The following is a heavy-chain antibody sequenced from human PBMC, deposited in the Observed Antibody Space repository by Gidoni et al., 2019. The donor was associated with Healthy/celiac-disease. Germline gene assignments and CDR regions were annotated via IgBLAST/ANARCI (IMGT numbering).Heavy chain of an antibody. CDR3: ARSSVSSWHGMDFQH. CDR1: GGSISSGSYY. Sequence: QVQLQESGPGLVKPSQTLSLTCTVSGGSISSGSYYWSWIRQPAGKGLEWIGRIYTSGSTNYNPSLKSRVTISVDTSKNQFSLKLSSVTAADTAVYYCARSSVSSWHGMDFQHWGQGTLVTVSS. CDR2: IYTSGST. J-gene: IGHJ1*01. D-gene: IGHD6-13*01. V-gene: IGHV4-61*02.